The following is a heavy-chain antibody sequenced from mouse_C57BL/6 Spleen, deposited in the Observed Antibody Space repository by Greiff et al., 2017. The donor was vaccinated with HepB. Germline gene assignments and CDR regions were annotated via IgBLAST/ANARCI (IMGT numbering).Heavy chain of an antibody. J-gene: IGHJ2*01. CDR3: TRGDDYDVDY. CDR1: GYTFTSYW. Sequence: QVQLQQPGAELVMPGASVKLSCKASGYTFTSYWMHWVKQRPGQGLEWIGEIDPSDSYTNYNQKFKGKSTFTVDKSSSTAYRQLSSLTSEDSAVEYCTRGDDYDVDYWGQGTTLTVSS. CDR2: IDPSDSYT. D-gene: IGHD2-4*01. V-gene: IGHV1-69*01.